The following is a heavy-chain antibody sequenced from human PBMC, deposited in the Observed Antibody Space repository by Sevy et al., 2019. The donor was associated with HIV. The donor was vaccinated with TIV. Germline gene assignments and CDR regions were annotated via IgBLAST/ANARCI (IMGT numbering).Heavy chain of an antibody. CDR1: RFTFSTYT. D-gene: IGHD2-21*01. CDR2: ISYDGSKK. J-gene: IGHJ6*02. Sequence: GSLRLSCAASRFTFSTYTMHWVRQAPGKGLEWVAVISYDGSKKYYADSVKGRFTISRDNSKNTLYLQMNSLRLEDTAVYFCARTREGGDRCNRCYYYGMDVWGQGTTVTVSS. CDR3: ARTREGGDRCNRCYYYGMDV. V-gene: IGHV3-30-3*01.